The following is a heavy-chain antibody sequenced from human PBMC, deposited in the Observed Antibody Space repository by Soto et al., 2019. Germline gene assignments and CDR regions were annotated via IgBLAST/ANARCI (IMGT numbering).Heavy chain of an antibody. J-gene: IGHJ4*02. CDR1: GFTFSSYS. Sequence: EVQLVESGGGLVQPGGSLRLSCAASGFTFSSYSMNWVRQAPGKGLEWVSYISSSSTTIYYADSVKGRFTISRDNAKNSLYLQMNSLRDEDTAGYWCASYYGSGGPRCYWGQGTLVTVSS. V-gene: IGHV3-48*02. CDR3: ASYYGSGGPRCY. D-gene: IGHD3-10*01. CDR2: ISSSSTTI.